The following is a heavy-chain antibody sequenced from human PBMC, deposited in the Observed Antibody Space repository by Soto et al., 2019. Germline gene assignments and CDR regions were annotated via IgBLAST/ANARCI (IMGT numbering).Heavy chain of an antibody. V-gene: IGHV1-69*12. CDR1: GATFRSHA. J-gene: IGHJ4*02. D-gene: IGHD5-12*01. CDR2: IIPMSATP. CDR3: ATNSGGYNYSAIY. Sequence: QVQLVQSGTEVKEPGSSVKVSCRASGATFRSHAFTWVRQAPGQGLELMGGIIPMSATPFYTQTFQDRFTITVDESASTVYMAVNSVRSEDTAVYYCATNSGGYNYSAIYWGQGTLVTVSS.